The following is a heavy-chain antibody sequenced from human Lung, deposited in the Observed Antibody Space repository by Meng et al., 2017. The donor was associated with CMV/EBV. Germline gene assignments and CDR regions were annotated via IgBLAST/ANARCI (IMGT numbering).Heavy chain of an antibody. CDR1: GFTFSSYG. CDR2: IRYDGSNK. V-gene: IGHV3-30*02. Sequence: GGSXRLXXAASGFTFSSYGMHWVRQAPGKGLEWVAFIRYDGSNKYYADSVKGRFTISRDNSKNTLYLQMNSLRAEDTAVYYCAKGSGDGYNFAGTLDYLGQGXLVTVSS. D-gene: IGHD5-24*01. J-gene: IGHJ4*02. CDR3: AKGSGDGYNFAGTLDY.